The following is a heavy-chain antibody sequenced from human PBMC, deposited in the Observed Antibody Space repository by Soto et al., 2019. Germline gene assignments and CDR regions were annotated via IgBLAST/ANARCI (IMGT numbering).Heavy chain of an antibody. CDR3: ARVVGARAEDFDL. D-gene: IGHD1-26*01. J-gene: IGHJ3*01. CDR2: SCYSGST. CDR1: GGSVSSGSYY. V-gene: IGHV4-61*01. Sequence: SGTLSLSCTLSGGSVSSGSYYWTWIREPPGKGLGWIGYSCYSGSTNYNPSLKSRVTISVDTSKNQFSLKLSSVTPADTPVYYCARVVGARAEDFDLSGQRPMVTVSS.